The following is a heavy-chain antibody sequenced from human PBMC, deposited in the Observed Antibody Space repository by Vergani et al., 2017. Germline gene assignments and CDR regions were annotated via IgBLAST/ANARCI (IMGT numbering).Heavy chain of an antibody. J-gene: IGHJ6*02. CDR3: ANSVIAGNVGVAYFGMDV. CDR1: GFTLNTYG. V-gene: IGHV3-30*02. D-gene: IGHD2/OR15-2a*01. CDR2: IRYDGSSE. Sequence: QVQILQSGGGVVQPGGSLSLSCTLSGFTLNTYGIHWVRQAPGKGLERVAFIRYDGSSEYYGDSVQGRFTISRDKSQNTVNLQMNSLRTEDTAVYFCANSVIAGNVGVAYFGMDVWGRGTTVTVSS.